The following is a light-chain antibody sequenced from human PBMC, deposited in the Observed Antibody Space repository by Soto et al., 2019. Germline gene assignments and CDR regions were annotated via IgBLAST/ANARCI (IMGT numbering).Light chain of an antibody. CDR3: QQYGSSLFT. CDR1: QSVSSSY. Sequence: EIVLTQSPGTLSLSPGERATLSCRASQSVSSSYLAWYQQKPGQAPRLLIYGASSRATGIPDRFSGSGSGTDFTLTISRLGPEDVAVYYCQQYGSSLFTCGGGTKVEIK. V-gene: IGKV3-20*01. J-gene: IGKJ4*01. CDR2: GAS.